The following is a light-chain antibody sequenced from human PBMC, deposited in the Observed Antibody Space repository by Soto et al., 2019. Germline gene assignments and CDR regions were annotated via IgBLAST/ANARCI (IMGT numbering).Light chain of an antibody. CDR2: GAS. V-gene: IGKV3-15*01. J-gene: IGKJ1*01. CDR3: QQYTTWPPYT. Sequence: EIVMTKSPTTLSVSPGERATLSCRASQSVSSNLAWYQQKPGQAPRLLIYGASTRATGIPARFSGSGSGTEFTLTISSLQSEDFAVYYCQQYTTWPPYTFGQGTKVDIK. CDR1: QSVSSN.